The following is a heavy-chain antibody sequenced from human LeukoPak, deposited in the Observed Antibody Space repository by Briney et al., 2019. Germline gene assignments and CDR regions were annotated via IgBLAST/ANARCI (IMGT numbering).Heavy chain of an antibody. CDR3: ARSYGDFNWDIYYFDY. Sequence: GGSLRLSCAASGFTFGTYSMNWVRQAPGKGLQWVSSITNTGNNIYYADSVKGRFTISRDNAKNTLYLQMNSLRAEDTAVYYCARSYGDFNWDIYYFDYWGQGTLVTVSS. V-gene: IGHV3-21*01. CDR2: ITNTGNNI. D-gene: IGHD4-17*01. J-gene: IGHJ4*02. CDR1: GFTFGTYS.